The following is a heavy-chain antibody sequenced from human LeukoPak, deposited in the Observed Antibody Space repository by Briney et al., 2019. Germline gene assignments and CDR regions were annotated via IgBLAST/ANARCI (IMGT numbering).Heavy chain of an antibody. CDR2: IRSKAYGGTT. CDR3: TRRLQWLALALDY. D-gene: IGHD6-19*01. CDR1: GFTFGDDA. V-gene: IGHV3-49*04. J-gene: IGHJ4*02. Sequence: PGGSLRVSCTASGFTFGDDAMSWVRQAPGKGLEWVGFIRSKAYGGTTEYAASAKGRFTISRDDSKSIAYLQMNSLKTEDTAVYYCTRRLQWLALALDYWGQGTLVTVSS.